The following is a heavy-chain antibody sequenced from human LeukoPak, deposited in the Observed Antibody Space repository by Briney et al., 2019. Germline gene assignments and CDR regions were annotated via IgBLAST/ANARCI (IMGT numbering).Heavy chain of an antibody. CDR3: AKGDILTGYSPFDY. D-gene: IGHD3-9*01. CDR2: ISGSGGST. J-gene: IGHJ4*02. V-gene: IGHV3-23*01. Sequence: PGGSLRLSCAASGFTFSSYAMSWVRQAPGKGLEWVSAISGSGGSTYYADSVKGRFTISRDNSKNTLYPQMNSLRAEDTAVYYCAKGDILTGYSPFDYWGQGTLVTVSS. CDR1: GFTFSSYA.